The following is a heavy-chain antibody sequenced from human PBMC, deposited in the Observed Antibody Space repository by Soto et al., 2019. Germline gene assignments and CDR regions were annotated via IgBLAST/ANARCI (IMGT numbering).Heavy chain of an antibody. D-gene: IGHD3-3*01. CDR1: GGSISSGGYY. CDR3: AISITIFGVGKYYYYYGMDV. CDR2: IYYSGST. Sequence: SETLYLTCTVSGGSISSGGYYWSWIRQHPGKGLEWIGYIYYSGSTYYNPSLKSRVTISVDTSKNQFSLKLSSVTAADTAVYYCAISITIFGVGKYYYYYGMDVWGQGTTVTVSS. V-gene: IGHV4-31*03. J-gene: IGHJ6*02.